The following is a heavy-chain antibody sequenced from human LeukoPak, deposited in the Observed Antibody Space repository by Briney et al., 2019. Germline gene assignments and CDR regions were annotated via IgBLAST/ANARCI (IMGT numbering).Heavy chain of an antibody. V-gene: IGHV3-48*04. J-gene: IGHJ4*02. D-gene: IGHD5-18*01. CDR1: GFTFSSYS. Sequence: GGSLRLSCAASGFTFSSYSMNWVRQAPGKGLEWVSYISSSGNTIDYADSVKGRFTISRDNAKNSLYLQMVSLGAEDTAVYYCARLRGYSYGYGDYWGQGTLVTVSS. CDR2: ISSSGNTI. CDR3: ARLRGYSYGYGDY.